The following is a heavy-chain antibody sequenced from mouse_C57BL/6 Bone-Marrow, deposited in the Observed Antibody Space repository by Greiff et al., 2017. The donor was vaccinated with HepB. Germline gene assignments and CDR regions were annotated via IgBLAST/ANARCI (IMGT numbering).Heavy chain of an antibody. CDR3: ARFAY. CDR1: GFSLTSYG. Sequence: VKLQESGPGLVQPSQSLSITCTVSGFSLTSYGVHWVRQSPGKGLEWLGVIWSGGSTDYNAAFISRLSISKDNSKSQVFFKMNSLQADDTAIDYCARFAYWGQGTLVTVSA. J-gene: IGHJ3*01. V-gene: IGHV2-2*01. CDR2: IWSGGST.